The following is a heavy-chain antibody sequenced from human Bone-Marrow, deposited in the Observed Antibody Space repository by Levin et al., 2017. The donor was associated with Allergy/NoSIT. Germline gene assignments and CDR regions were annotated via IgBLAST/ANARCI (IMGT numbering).Heavy chain of an antibody. CDR2: IWYDGSNK. CDR3: ARGPPGSMIVVADLHY. V-gene: IGHV3-33*01. CDR1: GFTFSSYG. D-gene: IGHD3-22*01. J-gene: IGHJ4*02. Sequence: GGSLRLSCAASGFTFSSYGMHWVRQAPGKGLEWVAVIWYDGSNKYYADSVKGRFTISRDNSKNTLYLQMNSLRAEDTAVYYCARGPPGSMIVVADLHYWGQGTLVTVSS.